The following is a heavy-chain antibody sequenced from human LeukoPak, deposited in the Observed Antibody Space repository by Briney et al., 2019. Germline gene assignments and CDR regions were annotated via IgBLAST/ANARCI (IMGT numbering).Heavy chain of an antibody. V-gene: IGHV4-31*03. Sequence: SQTLSLTCTVSGGSISRGGYYWSWIRQHPGKGLEWIAYIYNSGSADFNPSLKSRGTISVDTSKNQFSLKLSSVTAADTAVYYCARTPGIAVAGSFDYWGQGTLVTVSS. CDR2: IYNSGSA. CDR3: ARTPGIAVAGSFDY. J-gene: IGHJ4*02. D-gene: IGHD6-19*01. CDR1: GGSISRGGYY.